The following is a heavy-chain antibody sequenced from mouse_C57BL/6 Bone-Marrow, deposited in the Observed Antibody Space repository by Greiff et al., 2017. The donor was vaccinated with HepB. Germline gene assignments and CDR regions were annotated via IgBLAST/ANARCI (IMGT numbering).Heavy chain of an antibody. Sequence: VQLQQPGAELVRPGTSVKLSCKASGYTFTSYWMHWVKQRPGQGLEWIGVIDPSDSYTNYNQKFKGKATLTVDTSSSTAYMQLSSLTSEDSAVYYCARDSSPWDYWGQGTSVTVSS. CDR2: IDPSDSYT. CDR3: ARDSSPWDY. D-gene: IGHD1-1*01. J-gene: IGHJ4*01. V-gene: IGHV1-59*01. CDR1: GYTFTSYW.